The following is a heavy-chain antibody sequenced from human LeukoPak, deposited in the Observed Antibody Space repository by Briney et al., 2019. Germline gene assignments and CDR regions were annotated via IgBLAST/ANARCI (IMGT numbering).Heavy chain of an antibody. D-gene: IGHD3-22*01. CDR2: ISYDGSNK. CDR3: ARKGLNYYGMDV. CDR1: GFTFSSYG. J-gene: IGHJ6*04. Sequence: GRSLRLSCAASGFTFSSYGMHWVRQAPGKGLEWVAVISYDGSNKYYADSVKGRFTISRDNSKNTLYLQMNSLRAEDTAVYYCARKGLNYYGMDVWGKGTTVTVSS. V-gene: IGHV3-30*03.